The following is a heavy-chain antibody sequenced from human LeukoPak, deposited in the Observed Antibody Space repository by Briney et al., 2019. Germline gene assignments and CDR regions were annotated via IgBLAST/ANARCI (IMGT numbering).Heavy chain of an antibody. Sequence: PGGSLRLSCAASGFTVSSNYMSWVRQAPGKGLEWVSVIYSGGSTYYADSVKGRFTISRDNSKNPLYLQMNSLRAEDTAVYYCARLSGYYQNWFDPWGQGTLVTVSS. D-gene: IGHD3-22*01. CDR2: IYSGGST. J-gene: IGHJ5*02. CDR1: GFTVSSNY. CDR3: ARLSGYYQNWFDP. V-gene: IGHV3-66*02.